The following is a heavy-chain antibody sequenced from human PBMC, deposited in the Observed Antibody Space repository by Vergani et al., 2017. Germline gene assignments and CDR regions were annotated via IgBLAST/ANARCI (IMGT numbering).Heavy chain of an antibody. D-gene: IGHD2-2*01. Sequence: QVQLQESGPGLVKPSETLSLTCTVSGCSLSSYYLSWIRQPPGKGLEWIGYIYYSGSTNYNPSLKRRVTISVDPSKNQFSLKLSSVTAADTAVYYCARPVRGYYYMDVWGKGTTVTVSS. V-gene: IGHV4-59*01. J-gene: IGHJ6*03. CDR2: IYYSGST. CDR1: GCSLSSYY. CDR3: ARPVRGYYYMDV.